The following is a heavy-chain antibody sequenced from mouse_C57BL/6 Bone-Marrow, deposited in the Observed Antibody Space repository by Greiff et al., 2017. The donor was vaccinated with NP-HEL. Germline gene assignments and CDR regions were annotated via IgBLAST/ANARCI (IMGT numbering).Heavy chain of an antibody. CDR1: GYTFTDYN. D-gene: IGHD1-1*01. J-gene: IGHJ2*01. CDR3: ARRGSRNYFDY. CDR2: INPNNGGT. Sequence: DVKLVESGPELVKPGASVKMSCKASGYTFTDYNMHWVKQSHGKSLEWIGYINPNNGGTSYNQKFKGKATLTVNKSSSTAYMELRSLTSEDSAVYYCARRGSRNYFDYWGQGTTLTVSS. V-gene: IGHV1-22*01.